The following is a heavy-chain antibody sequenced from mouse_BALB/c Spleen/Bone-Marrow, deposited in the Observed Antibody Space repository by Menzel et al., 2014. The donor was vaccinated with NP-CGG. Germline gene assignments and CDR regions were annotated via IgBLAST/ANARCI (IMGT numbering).Heavy chain of an antibody. V-gene: IGHV7-3*02. Sequence: EVKLVESGGGLVQPGGSLRLSCATSGFTFTDYYMTWVRQPPGKALEWLVFIRNKANGYTTEYCASVKGRFTISRDNSQSILYLQMNTLRAEDSATYYCARDTLMYFDVWGAGTTVTVSS. J-gene: IGHJ1*01. CDR3: ARDTLMYFDV. CDR1: GFTFTDYY. CDR2: IRNKANGYTT.